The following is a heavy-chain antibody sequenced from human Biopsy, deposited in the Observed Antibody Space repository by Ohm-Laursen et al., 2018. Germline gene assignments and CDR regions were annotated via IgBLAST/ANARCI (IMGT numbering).Heavy chain of an antibody. J-gene: IGHJ5*02. CDR3: ATVRGLVWFGELIA. CDR2: IIPIFQTT. V-gene: IGHV1-69*06. D-gene: IGHD3-10*01. CDR1: GGTFSASG. Sequence: ASVKVSCNVIGGTFSASGISWVRLAPGHGLEFVGGIIPIFQTTHYAQSFQGRVTIVADKSTSTAYMELSSLRSDETAIYYCATVRGLVWFGELIAWGQGTLVTVSS.